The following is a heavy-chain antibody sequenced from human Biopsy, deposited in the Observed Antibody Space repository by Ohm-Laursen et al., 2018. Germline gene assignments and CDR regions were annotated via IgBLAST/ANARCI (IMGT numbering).Heavy chain of an antibody. Sequence: SLRLSCAASGFTFNSHEMNWVRQAPGKGLEWISYITGNSSTIYYADSVKGRFTISRDNAKNSLYLQRNSLRAEDTAVYYCTRLAYYYYYGMDVWGQGTTVTVSS. CDR1: GFTFNSHE. D-gene: IGHD2-21*01. V-gene: IGHV3-48*03. CDR3: TRLAYYYYYGMDV. CDR2: ITGNSSTI. J-gene: IGHJ6*02.